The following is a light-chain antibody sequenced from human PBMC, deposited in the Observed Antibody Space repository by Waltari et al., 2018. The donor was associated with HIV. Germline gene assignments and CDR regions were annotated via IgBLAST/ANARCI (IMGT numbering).Light chain of an antibody. Sequence: DIQLTQSPSSLSASVGDRVTITCRAGQSISSFLNWYQQKPGKAPKVLIYAASSLQSGVPSRFSGSGSGTDFTLTISSLQPEDFATYYCQQSFSTPPTFGGGTKVEIK. V-gene: IGKV1-39*01. CDR3: QQSFSTPPT. CDR1: QSISSF. CDR2: AAS. J-gene: IGKJ4*01.